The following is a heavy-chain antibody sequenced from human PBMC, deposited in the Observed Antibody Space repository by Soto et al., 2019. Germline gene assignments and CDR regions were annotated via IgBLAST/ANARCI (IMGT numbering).Heavy chain of an antibody. J-gene: IGHJ3*01. V-gene: IGHV3-23*01. CDR1: GFTFNNYA. CDR2: ISGGSGTI. Sequence: EVQLLESGGGLVQPGGSLRLSCAASGFTFNNYAMGWVRQAPGKGLKWDSVISGGSGTIYYADSVKGRVTVSRDNSKNTLSLQMNSLRAEDTAVYCCAKRAVYDSGAFDVWGQVTMVTVAS. CDR3: AKRAVYDSGAFDV. D-gene: IGHD2-8*01.